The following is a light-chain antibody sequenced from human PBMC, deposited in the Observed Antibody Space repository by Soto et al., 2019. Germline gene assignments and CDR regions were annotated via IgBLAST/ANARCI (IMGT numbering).Light chain of an antibody. V-gene: IGLV2-14*01. CDR2: EVS. CDR3: SSYTSSSTYV. CDR1: SSDVGGYNY. Sequence: QSVLTQPASVSGSPGQSITISCTGTSSDVGGYNYVSWYQQHPGKAPKLMIYEVSNRPSGVSNRFSGSKSGNTASLTISGLQAEDEADYYCSSYTSSSTYVSGTGTKXT. J-gene: IGLJ1*01.